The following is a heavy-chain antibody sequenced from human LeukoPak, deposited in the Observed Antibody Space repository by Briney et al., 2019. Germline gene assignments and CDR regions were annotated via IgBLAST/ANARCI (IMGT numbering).Heavy chain of an antibody. J-gene: IGHJ4*02. Sequence: GGSLRLSCAASGFTFSSYWMHWVRQAPGKGLEWVSSISTTSTYLYYADSVKGRFTISRDNAKNSLYLQMNSLRAEDTAVYYCARVGRPESFQIYYFDYWGQGALVTVSS. CDR1: GFTFSSYW. V-gene: IGHV3-21*01. CDR3: ARVGRPESFQIYYFDY. D-gene: IGHD1-1*01. CDR2: ISTTSTYL.